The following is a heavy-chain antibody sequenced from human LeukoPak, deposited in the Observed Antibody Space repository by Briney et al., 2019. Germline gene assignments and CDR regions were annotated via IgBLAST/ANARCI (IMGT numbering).Heavy chain of an antibody. V-gene: IGHV3-23*01. J-gene: IGHJ4*02. Sequence: PGGSLRLSCAASGFTFSSYAMSWVRQAPGKGLEWVSAISGSGDSTYYGDSVKGRFTISRDNSKNTLYLQMNSLKTEDTAVYYCTTDGRLTETLLFDYWGQGTLVTVSS. CDR3: TTDGRLTETLLFDY. D-gene: IGHD7-27*01. CDR1: GFTFSSYA. CDR2: ISGSGDST.